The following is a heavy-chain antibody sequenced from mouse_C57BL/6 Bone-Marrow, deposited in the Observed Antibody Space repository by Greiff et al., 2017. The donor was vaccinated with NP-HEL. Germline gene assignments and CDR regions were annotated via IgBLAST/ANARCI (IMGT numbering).Heavy chain of an antibody. J-gene: IGHJ3*01. Sequence: VQLQESGAELVRPGTSVKMSCKASGYTFTNYWIGWAKQRPGHGLEWIGDIYPGGGYTKYNEKFKGKATLTADKSSSTAYMQFSSLTSEDSAIYYCARGGYGSSYEGFAYWGQGTLVTVSA. CDR3: ARGGYGSSYEGFAY. CDR1: GYTFTNYW. V-gene: IGHV1-63*01. D-gene: IGHD1-1*01. CDR2: IYPGGGYT.